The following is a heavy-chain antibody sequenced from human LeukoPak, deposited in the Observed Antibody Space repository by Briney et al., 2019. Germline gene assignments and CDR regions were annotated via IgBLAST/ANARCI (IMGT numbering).Heavy chain of an antibody. D-gene: IGHD1-26*01. Sequence: PGGSLRLSCAASGFIFSSYSMNWVRQAPGKGLEWVAFIDSTSTYIHYADSVKGRFTISRDNAKYTLYLQMNNLRVEDTGVYYCAEGSGGPGYWGQGTLVTVSS. CDR3: AEGSGGPGY. CDR1: GFIFSSYS. CDR2: IDSTSTYI. V-gene: IGHV3-21*01. J-gene: IGHJ4*02.